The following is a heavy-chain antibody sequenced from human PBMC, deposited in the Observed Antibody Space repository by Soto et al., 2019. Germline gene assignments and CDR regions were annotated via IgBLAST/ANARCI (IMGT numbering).Heavy chain of an antibody. D-gene: IGHD2-2*02. J-gene: IGHJ4*02. CDR1: GYTFTGYY. V-gene: IGHV1-2*02. CDR3: ARAPRNRDIVVVPAAIWGFDY. Sequence: QVQLVQSGAEVKKPGASVKVSCKASGYTFTGYYMHWVRQAPGQGLEWMGWINPNSGGTNYAQKFQGRVTMTRDTSISTAYMELSRLRSDDTAVYYCARAPRNRDIVVVPAAIWGFDYWGQGTLVTVSS. CDR2: INPNSGGT.